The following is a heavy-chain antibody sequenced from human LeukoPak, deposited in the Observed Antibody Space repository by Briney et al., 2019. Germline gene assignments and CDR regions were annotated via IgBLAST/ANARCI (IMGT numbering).Heavy chain of an antibody. CDR3: AKDDDGGRNGVDH. CDR2: LGYSAGHT. J-gene: IGHJ4*02. CDR1: GFIVTNYP. Sequence: GGSVRLSCAASGFIVTNYPMTWVPQAPGKGLEWVSTLGYSAGHTYYADSVKGRLTISRDYSMNTLYLQMTSLRDDDTSLYYCAKDDDGGRNGVDHWGQGTLVTVSS. D-gene: IGHD4-17*01. V-gene: IGHV3-23*01.